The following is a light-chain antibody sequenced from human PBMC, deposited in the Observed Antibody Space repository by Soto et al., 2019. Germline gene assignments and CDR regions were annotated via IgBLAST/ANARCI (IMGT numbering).Light chain of an antibody. CDR2: GNS. CDR1: SSNIGAGYD. Sequence: QSVLTQPPSVSGAPGQRVTISCTGSSSNIGAGYDVNWYQQLPGTAPKLLIYGNSNRPSGVPDRFSGSKYGTSASLAITGLQAEDEADYYCQSYDSSPHVVLGGGTKLTVL. CDR3: QSYDSSPHVV. V-gene: IGLV1-40*01. J-gene: IGLJ2*01.